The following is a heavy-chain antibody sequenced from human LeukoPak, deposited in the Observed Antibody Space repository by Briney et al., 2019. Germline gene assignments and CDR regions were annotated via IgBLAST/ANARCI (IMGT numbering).Heavy chain of an antibody. V-gene: IGHV1-69*13. CDR3: AMSVRYLHYYGSGSYLDYYYYYGMDV. D-gene: IGHD3-10*01. Sequence: ASVKVSCKASGGTFSSYAISWVRQAPGQGLEWMGGIIPIFGTANYAQKFQGRVTITADESTSTAYMELSSLRSEDTAVYYCAMSVRYLHYYGSGSYLDYYYYYGMDVWGQGTTVTVSS. J-gene: IGHJ6*02. CDR2: IIPIFGTA. CDR1: GGTFSSYA.